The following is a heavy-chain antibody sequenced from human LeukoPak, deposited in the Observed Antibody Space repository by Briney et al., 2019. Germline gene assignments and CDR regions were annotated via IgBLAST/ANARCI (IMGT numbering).Heavy chain of an antibody. CDR2: ISAYNGNT. J-gene: IGHJ6*04. D-gene: IGHD6-13*01. Sequence: GASVKVSCKASGYTFTSYGITWVRQAPGQGLECVGWISAYNGNTNYARNLQGRVTMTTDTSTTTAYMELRSLRSDDTAVYYCALYSNSPYYYAMDVWGKGTTVIVSS. CDR3: ALYSNSPYYYAMDV. V-gene: IGHV1-18*04. CDR1: GYTFTSYG.